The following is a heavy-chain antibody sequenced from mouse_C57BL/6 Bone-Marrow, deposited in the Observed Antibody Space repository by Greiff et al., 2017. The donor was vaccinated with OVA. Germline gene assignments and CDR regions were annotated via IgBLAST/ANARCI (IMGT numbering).Heavy chain of an antibody. D-gene: IGHD2-3*01. J-gene: IGHJ2*01. CDR3: ARVLYDSDY. CDR2: ISDGGSYT. CDR1: GFTFSSYA. V-gene: IGHV5-4*01. Sequence: DVHLVESGGGLVKPGGSLKLSCAASGFTFSSYAMSWVRQTPEKRLEWVATISDGGSYTYYPDNVKGRFTISRDNAKNNLYLQMSHLKSEDTAMYYCARVLYDSDYWGQGTTLTVSS.